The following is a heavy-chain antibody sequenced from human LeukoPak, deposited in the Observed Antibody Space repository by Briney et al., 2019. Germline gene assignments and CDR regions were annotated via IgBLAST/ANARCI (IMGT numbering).Heavy chain of an antibody. CDR1: GNSFASYW. D-gene: IGHD6-13*01. V-gene: IGHV5-51*01. Sequence: GESLKISCKGSGNSFASYWIGWVRQMPGKGLEWMGIIYPDDSDARYSPSFQGQVTITADKSIRTAYLQWNSLKASDTAMYFCVRRIAGSGSDYWGQGTLVTVSS. J-gene: IGHJ4*02. CDR3: VRRIAGSGSDY. CDR2: IYPDDSDA.